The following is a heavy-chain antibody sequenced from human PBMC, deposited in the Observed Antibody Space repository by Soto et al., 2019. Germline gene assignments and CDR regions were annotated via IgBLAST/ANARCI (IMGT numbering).Heavy chain of an antibody. D-gene: IGHD3-9*01. CDR3: ARVVRYFDTPYGMDV. CDR1: GFTFSSYA. Sequence: PGGSLRLSCAASGFTFSSYAMSWVRQAPGKGLEWVSGIGGSGSNTYYADSVKGRFTISRDNSKNTLFLQMNSLRAEDTAEYYCARVVRYFDTPYGMDVWGQGTTVTV. J-gene: IGHJ6*02. CDR2: IGGSGSNT. V-gene: IGHV3-23*01.